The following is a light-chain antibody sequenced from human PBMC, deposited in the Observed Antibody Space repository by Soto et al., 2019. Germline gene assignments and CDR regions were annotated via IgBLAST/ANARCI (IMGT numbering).Light chain of an antibody. CDR2: DAS. CDR3: QQYGTSPFT. J-gene: IGKJ2*01. CDR1: QYVRSGY. V-gene: IGKV3D-20*01. Sequence: DIVLTQSPATLSVSPGERATISCGASQYVRSGYVAWYQQKPGLAPRLLIYDASSRATGIPDRFTGSGSGTDFTLAISRLEPEDFAVYFCQQYGTSPFTFGQGTKLEI.